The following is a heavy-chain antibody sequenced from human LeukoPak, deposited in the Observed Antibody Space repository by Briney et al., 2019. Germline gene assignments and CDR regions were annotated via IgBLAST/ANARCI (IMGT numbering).Heavy chain of an antibody. V-gene: IGHV4-30-4*08. J-gene: IGHJ3*02. CDR1: GGSLSSGDYY. CDR3: ARDIVVVPAAIKGGTDAFDI. Sequence: PSQTLSLTCTVSGGSLSSGDYYWSWIRQPPGKGLEWIGYIYYSGSTYYNPSLKSRVTISVDTSKNQFSLKLSSVTAADTAVYYCARDIVVVPAAIKGGTDAFDIWGQGTMVTVSS. CDR2: IYYSGST. D-gene: IGHD2-2*02.